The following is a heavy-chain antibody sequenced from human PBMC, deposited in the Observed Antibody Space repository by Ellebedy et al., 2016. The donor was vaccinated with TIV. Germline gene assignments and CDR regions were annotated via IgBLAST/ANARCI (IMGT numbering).Heavy chain of an antibody. V-gene: IGHV1-18*04. D-gene: IGHD6-13*01. CDR3: ARLKGSSWYVETRGGYYFDY. Sequence: AASVKVSCKASGYTFTSYGISWARQAPGQGLEWMGWISAYNGNTNYAQKLQGRVTMTTDTSTSTAYMELRSLRSADTAVYYCARLKGSSWYVETRGGYYFDYWGQGTLVTVSS. CDR2: ISAYNGNT. J-gene: IGHJ4*02. CDR1: GYTFTSYG.